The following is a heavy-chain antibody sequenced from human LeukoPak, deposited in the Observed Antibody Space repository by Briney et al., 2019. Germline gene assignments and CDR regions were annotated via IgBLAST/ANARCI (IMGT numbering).Heavy chain of an antibody. CDR1: GGSISSYF. J-gene: IGHJ4*02. CDR3: GRAPDY. Sequence: SETLSLTCTVSGGSISSYFWSWTRQPPGTGLEWIGYIYYSGSTTYNPSLKSRVTISEDTSKAHFSLKLSSVTAADTAVYYCGRAPDYWGQGTLATVSS. V-gene: IGHV4-59*08. CDR2: IYYSGST.